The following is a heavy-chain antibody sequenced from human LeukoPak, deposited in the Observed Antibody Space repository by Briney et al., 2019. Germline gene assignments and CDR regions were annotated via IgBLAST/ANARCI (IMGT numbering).Heavy chain of an antibody. Sequence: GGSLRFSCAASGFTFSSYWMSWVRQAPGKGPEWVANIKQDGSEKYYVDSVKGRFTITRDNAQNSLTLHMNTLRADDTAVYYCAKDGGTHFDHWGQGTLVTVSS. D-gene: IGHD1-26*01. J-gene: IGHJ4*02. CDR3: AKDGGTHFDH. CDR2: IKQDGSEK. V-gene: IGHV3-7*01. CDR1: GFTFSSYW.